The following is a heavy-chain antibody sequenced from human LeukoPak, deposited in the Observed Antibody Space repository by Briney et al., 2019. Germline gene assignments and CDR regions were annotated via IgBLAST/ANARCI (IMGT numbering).Heavy chain of an antibody. Sequence: GGSLGLSCAASGFTFSSYAMSWVRQAPGKGLEWVSAISASDGSTYYADSVKGRFTISRDNSKNTLYLQMNNLRDEDTAVYYCAKDVISVAGTPRYFDYWGQGTLVTVSS. J-gene: IGHJ4*02. CDR3: AKDVISVAGTPRYFDY. CDR1: GFTFSSYA. D-gene: IGHD6-19*01. CDR2: ISASDGST. V-gene: IGHV3-23*01.